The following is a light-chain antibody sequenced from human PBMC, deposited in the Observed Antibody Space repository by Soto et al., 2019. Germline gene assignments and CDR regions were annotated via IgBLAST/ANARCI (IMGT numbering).Light chain of an antibody. CDR2: TSG. CDR3: QQTYNTPHT. V-gene: IGKV1-39*01. CDR1: QRITTY. Sequence: IHMTQSPSSLSASVGDRVTITCRASQRITTYLNWYQQKPGEAPKLLISTSGTLQRGVPSRFSGSGSGTDFTLTITSLQPADSATYYCQQTYNTPHTFGQGTKLELK. J-gene: IGKJ2*01.